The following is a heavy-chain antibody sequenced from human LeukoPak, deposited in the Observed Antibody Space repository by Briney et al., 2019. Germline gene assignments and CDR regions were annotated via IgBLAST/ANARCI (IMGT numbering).Heavy chain of an antibody. V-gene: IGHV3-48*03. CDR3: ARDHFPSWSPWLTGAFDI. J-gene: IGHJ3*02. D-gene: IGHD5-12*01. Sequence: GGSLRLSCAASGFTFSSYEMNWVRQAPGKGLEWVSYISSSGSTIYYADSVKGQFTISRDNAKNSLYLQMNSLRDEDTAVYYCARDHFPSWSPWLTGAFDIWGQGTMVTVSS. CDR2: ISSSGSTI. CDR1: GFTFSSYE.